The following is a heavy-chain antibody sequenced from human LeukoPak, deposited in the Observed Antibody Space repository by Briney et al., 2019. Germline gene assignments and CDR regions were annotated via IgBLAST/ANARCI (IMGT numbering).Heavy chain of an antibody. Sequence: HPGGALRLSCAASGFTFSIYWMSWVRQAPGKGLEWVANIKQDGSEKYYVDSVKGRFTISRDNAKNTLYLQMNSLRAEDTAVYYCARETFGYCFDYWGQGTLVTVSS. V-gene: IGHV3-7*01. D-gene: IGHD2-2*03. CDR2: IKQDGSEK. J-gene: IGHJ4*02. CDR3: ARETFGYCFDY. CDR1: GFTFSIYW.